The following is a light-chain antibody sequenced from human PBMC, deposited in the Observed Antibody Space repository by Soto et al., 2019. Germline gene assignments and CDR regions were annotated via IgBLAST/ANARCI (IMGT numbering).Light chain of an antibody. CDR3: QKYDSAPFT. CDR2: AAS. V-gene: IGKV1-39*01. J-gene: IGKJ3*01. Sequence: DIQMTQSPSSLSASVGDTVTFTCRASQSISEYLNWYQQKPGKAPRLLIYAASNLDNGVPSRFSGSGSGTTFTLTIRSLQPEDVATYYCQKYDSAPFTFGPGTKVDFK. CDR1: QSISEY.